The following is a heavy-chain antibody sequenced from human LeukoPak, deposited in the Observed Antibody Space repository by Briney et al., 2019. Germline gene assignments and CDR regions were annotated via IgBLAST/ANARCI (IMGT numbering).Heavy chain of an antibody. J-gene: IGHJ5*02. D-gene: IGHD4-23*01. V-gene: IGHV1-69*13. CDR2: IIPIFGTA. CDR3: ARELSTVVTPGNWFDP. CDR1: GGTFSSYA. Sequence: SVKVSCKASGGTFSSYAISWVRQAPGQGLEWMGGIIPIFGTANYAQKFQGRVTITADESTSTAYMELSSLRSEDTAVYYCARELSTVVTPGNWFDPWGQGTLVTVSS.